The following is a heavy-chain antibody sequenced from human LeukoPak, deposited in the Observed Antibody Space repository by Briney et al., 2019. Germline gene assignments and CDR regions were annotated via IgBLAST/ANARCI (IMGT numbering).Heavy chain of an antibody. J-gene: IGHJ4*02. CDR1: GYSFTSYW. CDR3: ARLMVRGVITGDFDY. D-gene: IGHD3-10*01. Sequence: GESLKISCKGSGYSFTSYWIGWVRQMPGKGLEWMGIIYPGDSDTRYSPSFQGQVTISADKSISTAYLQWSSLKASDTAMYYCARLMVRGVITGDFDYWGQGTLVTVSS. CDR2: IYPGDSDT. V-gene: IGHV5-51*01.